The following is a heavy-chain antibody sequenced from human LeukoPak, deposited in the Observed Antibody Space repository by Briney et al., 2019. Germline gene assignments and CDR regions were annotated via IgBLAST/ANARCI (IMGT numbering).Heavy chain of an antibody. V-gene: IGHV1-3*03. J-gene: IGHJ4*02. CDR2: ITTGRGET. CDR3: ARGGQQWRGGNYFDS. CDR1: GYTFTYYA. Sequence: GASVKVSCKASGYTFTYYAIHWVRQAPGQSLEWMGWITTGRGETRYSQDFQRRITLTRDKSANTVYMDLSDLTSEDTAVYYCARGGQQWRGGNYFDSSGQGTLVSVSS. D-gene: IGHD6-19*01.